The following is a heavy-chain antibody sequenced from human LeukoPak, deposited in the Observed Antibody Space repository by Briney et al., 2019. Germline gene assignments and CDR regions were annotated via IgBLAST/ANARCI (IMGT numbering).Heavy chain of an antibody. CDR2: INQDGSQK. J-gene: IGHJ4*02. V-gene: IGHV3-7*01. CDR1: GFPFKDY. CDR3: ARDGLPVAYDS. D-gene: IGHD4-23*01. Sequence: GGSLRLSCAASGFPFKDYMSWVRQAPGKGLEWVAKINQDGSQKYYVDSVKGRFTISRDNAKNSLYLQIDSLRVEDAAVYHCARDGLPVAYDSWGQGTLVTVSS.